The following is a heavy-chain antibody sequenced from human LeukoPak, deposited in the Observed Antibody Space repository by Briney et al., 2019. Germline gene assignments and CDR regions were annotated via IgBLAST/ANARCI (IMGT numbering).Heavy chain of an antibody. V-gene: IGHV1-2*07. Sequence: ASVKVSCKASGYTFTGYYLHWVRQAPGQGLEWMGWINPNSGATNYARKFQGRGTVTRDTSISAAYMELSSLRSDDTAVYYCARDLGYCSGGSCRIFDYWGQGTLVTVSS. CDR2: INPNSGAT. CDR1: GYTFTGYY. J-gene: IGHJ4*02. D-gene: IGHD2-15*01. CDR3: ARDLGYCSGGSCRIFDY.